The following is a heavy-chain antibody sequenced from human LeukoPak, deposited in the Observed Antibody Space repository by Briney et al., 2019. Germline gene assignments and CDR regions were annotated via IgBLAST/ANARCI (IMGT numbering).Heavy chain of an antibody. J-gene: IGHJ4*02. CDR2: ISAYNGNT. CDR3: ARAGGSGSKLPFDY. D-gene: IGHD3-10*01. Sequence: ASVRVSCKASGYTFTSYGISWVRQAPGQGLEWMGWISAYNGNTNYAQKLQGRVIMTTDTSTSTAYMELRSLRSDDTAVYYCARAGGSGSKLPFDYWGQGTLVTVSS. CDR1: GYTFTSYG. V-gene: IGHV1-18*01.